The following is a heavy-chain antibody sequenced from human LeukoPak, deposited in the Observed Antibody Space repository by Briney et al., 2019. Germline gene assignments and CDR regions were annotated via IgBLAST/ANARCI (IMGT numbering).Heavy chain of an antibody. CDR1: GDSISSGSYY. Sequence: SETLSLTCTVSGDSISSGSYYWSWIRQPAGKGLEWIGRIYTSGSTNYNPSLKSRVTMSVDTSKNQFSLKLSSVTAADTAVYYCARGLPTITITIFHAFDIWGQGTMVTVSS. V-gene: IGHV4-61*02. J-gene: IGHJ3*02. CDR2: IYTSGST. CDR3: ARGLPTITITIFHAFDI. D-gene: IGHD3-3*01.